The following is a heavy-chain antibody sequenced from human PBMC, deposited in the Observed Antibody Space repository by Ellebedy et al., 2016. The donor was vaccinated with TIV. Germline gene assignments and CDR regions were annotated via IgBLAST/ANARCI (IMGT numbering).Heavy chain of an antibody. D-gene: IGHD1-26*01. CDR3: ATQWELYD. Sequence: GESLKISCAASGFSFSSYSMIWVRQAPGKGLEWVSSISSSSSYIYYADSVKGRFTISRDNAKDSLYLQMDSLRVEDTGVYYCATQWELYDWGQGTPVTVSS. V-gene: IGHV3-21*01. J-gene: IGHJ4*02. CDR1: GFSFSSYS. CDR2: ISSSSSYI.